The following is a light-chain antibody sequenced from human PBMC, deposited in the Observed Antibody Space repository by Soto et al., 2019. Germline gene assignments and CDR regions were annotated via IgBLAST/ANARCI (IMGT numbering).Light chain of an antibody. CDR2: KAS. V-gene: IGKV1-5*03. J-gene: IGKJ1*01. Sequence: DIQITQSPSTLSASLCDIVIIHCLASQSISGWLAWYQQKPGKAPRLLIYKASTLKSGVPSRFSGSGSGTEFTLTISSLQPDDFATYYCEHYNIYSEAFGQGGMV. CDR3: EHYNIYSEA. CDR1: QSISGW.